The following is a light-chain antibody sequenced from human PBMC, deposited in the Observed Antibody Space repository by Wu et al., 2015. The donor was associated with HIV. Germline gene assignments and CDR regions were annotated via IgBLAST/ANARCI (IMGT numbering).Light chain of an antibody. CDR3: QQASRFPQT. V-gene: IGKV1-39*01. CDR1: QSISSY. J-gene: IGKJ1*01. Sequence: IQMTQSPSSLSASVGDRVTITCRASQSISSYLNWYQQKPGKAPKLLIYAASSLQSGVPSRFSGSGSGTDFTLTIANLQTVDFAMYYCQQASRFPQTFGQGTRVEMK. CDR2: AAS.